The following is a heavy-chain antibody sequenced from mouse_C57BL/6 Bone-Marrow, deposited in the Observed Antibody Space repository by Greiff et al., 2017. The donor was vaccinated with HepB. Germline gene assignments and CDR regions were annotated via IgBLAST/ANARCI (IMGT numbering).Heavy chain of an antibody. V-gene: IGHV1-15*01. Sequence: QVQLQQSGAELVRPGASVTLSCKASGYTFTDYEMHWVKQTPVHGLEWIGAIDPETGGTAYNQKFKGKAILTADKSSSTAYMELRSLTSEDSAVYYCTRETYGNPLDWYFDVWGTGTTVTVSS. D-gene: IGHD2-1*01. CDR3: TRETYGNPLDWYFDV. CDR2: IDPETGGT. CDR1: GYTFTDYE. J-gene: IGHJ1*03.